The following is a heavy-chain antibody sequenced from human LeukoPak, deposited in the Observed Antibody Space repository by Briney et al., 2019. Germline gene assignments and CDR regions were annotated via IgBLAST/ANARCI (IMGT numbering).Heavy chain of an antibody. V-gene: IGHV4-59*08. CDR2: VYYSGST. D-gene: IGHD2-2*01. J-gene: IGHJ4*02. Sequence: SETLSLTCTVSAGSISSYYWSWIRQPPGKGLEWIGYVYYSGSTNYNPSLKSRVTISVDTSKNQFSLKLSSVTAADTAVYYCARYCSSTSCYFFDSWGQGTLVPVSS. CDR3: ARYCSSTSCYFFDS. CDR1: AGSISSYY.